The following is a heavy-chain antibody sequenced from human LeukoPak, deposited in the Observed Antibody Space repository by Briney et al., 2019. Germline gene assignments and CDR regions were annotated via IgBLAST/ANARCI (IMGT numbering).Heavy chain of an antibody. V-gene: IGHV3-73*01. D-gene: IGHD1-26*01. CDR2: IDKKDKGYATAT. Sequence: GGSLRLSCAASGFTFSGSAIHWVRQSSGKGLEWVGQIDKKDKGYATATAYAASVKGRFTISRDDSINTVYLQMKSLKTEDTALYYCTRDSGTYNWFDPWGQGTLVAVSS. J-gene: IGHJ5*02. CDR3: TRDSGTYNWFDP. CDR1: GFTFSGSA.